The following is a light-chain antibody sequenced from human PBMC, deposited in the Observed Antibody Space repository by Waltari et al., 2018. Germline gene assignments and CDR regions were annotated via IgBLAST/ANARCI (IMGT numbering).Light chain of an antibody. Sequence: SVLTQPPSLSAAPGQRVIISCAGSGANIGLNYVSWYQQVPGTSPKLLIYDDTKRPSGIPDRFSGSKSDTSATLVITGLQTGDEADYYCGTWDNNLDGNVFGSGTQVTVL. CDR2: DDT. CDR1: GANIGLNY. V-gene: IGLV1-51*01. CDR3: GTWDNNLDGNV. J-gene: IGLJ6*01.